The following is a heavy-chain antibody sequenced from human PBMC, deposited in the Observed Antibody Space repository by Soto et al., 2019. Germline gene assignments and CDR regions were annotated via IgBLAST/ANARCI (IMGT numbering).Heavy chain of an antibody. J-gene: IGHJ2*01. CDR1: GFTFINYA. CDR3: ARKVVGSTSRPNYWYFAL. CDR2: ISGGGDAT. V-gene: IGHV3-23*01. D-gene: IGHD2-2*01. Sequence: EVQLLESGGDSVQPGGSLRLSCAGSGFTFINYAMNWVRQAPGKGLEWVSTISGGGDATFFADSVRGRFTFSRDNSKNTVTLQMNSLGVDDTAVYYCARKVVGSTSRPNYWYFALWGRGTLVTVSS.